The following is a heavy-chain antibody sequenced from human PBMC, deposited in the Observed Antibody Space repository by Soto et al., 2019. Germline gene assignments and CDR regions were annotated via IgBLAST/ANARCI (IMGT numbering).Heavy chain of an antibody. CDR2: IIPIFGTA. J-gene: IGHJ6*02. CDR3: ARDDTGGGDFYSCYYGMDV. Sequence: QVQLVQSGAEVKKPGSSVKVSCKASGGTFSSYAISWVRQAPGQGLEWMGGIIPIFGTANYAQKFQGRVTITADESTSTAYMELSSLRSEDTAVYYCARDDTGGGDFYSCYYGMDVWGQGTTITVSS. D-gene: IGHD2-21*02. CDR1: GGTFSSYA. V-gene: IGHV1-69*12.